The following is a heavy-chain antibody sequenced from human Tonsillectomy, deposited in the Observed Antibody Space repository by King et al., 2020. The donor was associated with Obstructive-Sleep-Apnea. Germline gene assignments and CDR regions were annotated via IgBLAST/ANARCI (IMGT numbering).Heavy chain of an antibody. CDR1: GFTFSSYA. V-gene: IGHV3-30*04. D-gene: IGHD3-10*01. J-gene: IGHJ6*02. CDR3: AREFFMDYGSGAIYGMDV. CDR2: ISYDGSIH. Sequence: VQLVESGGGVVQPGRSLRLSCAASGFTFSSYAMHWVRQAPGKGLEWVGVISYDGSIHYYADSVKGRFTISRDNSKNTVYLQMNSLRAEDTAVYYCAREFFMDYGSGAIYGMDVWGQGTTVTVSS.